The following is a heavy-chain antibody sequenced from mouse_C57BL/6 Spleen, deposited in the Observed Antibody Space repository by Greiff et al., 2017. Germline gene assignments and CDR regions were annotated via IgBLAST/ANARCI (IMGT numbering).Heavy chain of an antibody. D-gene: IGHD2-3*01. CDR1: GYTFTSYW. CDR3: ARDGGDYFDY. Sequence: QVQLQQPGAELVKPGASVKLSCTASGYTFTSYWMPWVKQRPGQGLEWIGMIHPNSGSTNYNEKFKSKATLTVDKSSSTAYMQLSSLTSEDSAVYYCARDGGDYFDYWGQGTTLTVSS. V-gene: IGHV1-64*01. J-gene: IGHJ2*01. CDR2: IHPNSGST.